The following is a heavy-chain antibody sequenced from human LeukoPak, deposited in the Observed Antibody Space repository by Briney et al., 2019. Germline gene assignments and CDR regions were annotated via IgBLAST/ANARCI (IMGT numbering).Heavy chain of an antibody. CDR1: GGSISSYY. Sequence: PSETLSLTCTVSGGSISSYYWSWIRQPPGKGLEWIGEINHSGSTNYNPSLKSRVTISVDTSKNQFSLKLSSVTAADTAVYYCASLLGGQDYWGQGTLVTVSS. J-gene: IGHJ4*02. CDR2: INHSGST. V-gene: IGHV4-34*01. D-gene: IGHD3-10*01. CDR3: ASLLGGQDY.